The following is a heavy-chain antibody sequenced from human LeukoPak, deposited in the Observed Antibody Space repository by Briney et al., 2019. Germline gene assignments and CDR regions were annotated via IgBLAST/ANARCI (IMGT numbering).Heavy chain of an antibody. D-gene: IGHD6-6*01. CDR2: ISAYNGNT. CDR1: GYTFTSYG. CDR3: ARTSSSASEFDY. Sequence: ASVKVSCKASGYTFTSYGISWVRQAPGQGLEWMGWISAYNGNTNYAQKLQGRVTITADESTSTAYMELSSLRFEDTAVYYCARTSSSASEFDYWGQGTLVTVSS. V-gene: IGHV1-18*01. J-gene: IGHJ4*02.